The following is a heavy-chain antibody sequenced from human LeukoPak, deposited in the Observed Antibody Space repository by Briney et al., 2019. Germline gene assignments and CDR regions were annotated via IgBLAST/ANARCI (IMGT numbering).Heavy chain of an antibody. J-gene: IGHJ4*02. D-gene: IGHD2-21*02. CDR3: AKDHANTPVVTN. V-gene: IGHV3-23*01. Sequence: PGGSLRLSCAASGFTFSDYAMSWVRQAPGKGLEWLSVISGGGSGSTYYADSVTGRFTVSRDNPKNTVDLQMNDLRVDDTAIYYCAKDHANTPVVTNWGQGILVSVSS. CDR1: GFTFSDYA. CDR2: ISGGGSGST.